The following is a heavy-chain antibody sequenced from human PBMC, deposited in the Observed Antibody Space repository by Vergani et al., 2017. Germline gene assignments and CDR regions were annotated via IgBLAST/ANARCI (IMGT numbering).Heavy chain of an antibody. V-gene: IGHV4-39*01. J-gene: IGHJ5*02. D-gene: IGHD6-19*01. CDR3: ARHSXEEWLVKLGWIDP. CDR2: IYYSGST. CDR1: GASIRSSNYY. Sequence: QLQLQESGPGLVKPSATLTLTCSVSGASIRSSNYYWGWIRQPPGKGLEWIASIYYSGSTYYNPSLKSRVTISVDTSKNQFSLKLSSVTAADTAVYFCARHSXEEWLVKLGWIDPWGQGILVTVSS.